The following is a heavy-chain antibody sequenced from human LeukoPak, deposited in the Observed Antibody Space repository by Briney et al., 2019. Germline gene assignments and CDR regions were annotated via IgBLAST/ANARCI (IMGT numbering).Heavy chain of an antibody. CDR1: GFTFSSYG. Sequence: PGGSLRLSCAASGFTFSSYGKHWVRQAPGKGLEWVAVIWYGGSNKYYADSVKGRFTIPRDNSKNTLYLQMNSLRAEDTAVYYCAKGTMGRGGLSLDYWGQGTLVTVSS. V-gene: IGHV3-30*02. CDR2: IWYGGSNK. D-gene: IGHD3-10*01. J-gene: IGHJ4*02. CDR3: AKGTMGRGGLSLDY.